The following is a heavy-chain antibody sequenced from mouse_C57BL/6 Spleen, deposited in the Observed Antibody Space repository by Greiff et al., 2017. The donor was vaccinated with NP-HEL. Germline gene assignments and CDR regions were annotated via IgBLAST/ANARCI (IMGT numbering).Heavy chain of an antibody. D-gene: IGHD1-1*01. CDR2: IHPNSGST. CDR1: GYTFTSYW. CDR3: AREDYGSSSPFAY. V-gene: IGHV1-64*01. J-gene: IGHJ3*01. Sequence: QVQLQQPGAELVKPGASVKLSCKASGYTFTSYWMHWVKQRPGQGLEWIGMIHPNSGSTNYNEKFKSKATLTVDKTSSTAYMQLSSLTSEDSAVYYCAREDYGSSSPFAYWGQGTLVTVSA.